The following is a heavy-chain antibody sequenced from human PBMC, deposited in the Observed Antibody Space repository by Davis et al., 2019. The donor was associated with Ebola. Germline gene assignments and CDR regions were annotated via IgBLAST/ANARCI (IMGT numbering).Heavy chain of an antibody. CDR3: AIHSYGPVY. CDR1: GYIFSRYY. CDR2: INPSGGTT. D-gene: IGHD5-18*01. Sequence: ASVKVSCKASGYIFSRYYMHWVRQAPGQGLEWMGIINPSGGTTSYAQKFQGRVTMTRDASTSTAYMELSSLRSEDTAVYYCAIHSYGPVYWGQGTLVTVSS. J-gene: IGHJ4*02. V-gene: IGHV1-46*01.